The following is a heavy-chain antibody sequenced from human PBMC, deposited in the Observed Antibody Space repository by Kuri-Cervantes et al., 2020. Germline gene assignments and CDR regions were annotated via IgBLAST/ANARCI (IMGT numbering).Heavy chain of an antibody. CDR2: IRYDGSMYAGSNN. V-gene: IGHV3-30*02. Sequence: GGSLRLSCAASGFIFSSYGMHWVRQAPGKGLEWVAFIRYDGSMYAGSNNDYADSVKGRFTISRDNAKNSLYLQMNSLRAEDTALYYCARDRFGLVMVDYYMDVWGKGTTVTDSS. J-gene: IGHJ6*03. CDR1: GFIFSSYG. D-gene: IGHD3/OR15-3a*01. CDR3: ARDRFGLVMVDYYMDV.